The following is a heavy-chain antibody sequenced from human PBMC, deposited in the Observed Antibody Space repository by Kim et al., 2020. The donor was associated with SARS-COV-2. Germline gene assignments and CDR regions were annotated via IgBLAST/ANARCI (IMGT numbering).Heavy chain of an antibody. J-gene: IGHJ6*02. CDR1: AYRFTSYW. CDR3: AGSVGVGPYGMDV. V-gene: IGHV5-10-1*01. CDR2: IDPSDSYT. Sequence: GESLKISCKGSAYRFTSYWISWVRQMPGKGLEWMGRIDPSDSYTNYSPSFQGHVTISADKSISTAYLQWSSLKASDTAMYYCAGSVGVGPYGMDVWGQGTTVTVSS. D-gene: IGHD3-3*01.